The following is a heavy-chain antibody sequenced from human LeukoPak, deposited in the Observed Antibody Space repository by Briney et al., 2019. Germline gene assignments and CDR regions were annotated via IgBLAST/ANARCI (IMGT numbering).Heavy chain of an antibody. CDR1: GGSFSGYY. Sequence: SETLSLTCAVYGGSFSGYYWSWIRQPPGKGLEWIGEINHSGSTNYNPSLKSRVTISVDTSKNQFSLKLSSVTAADTAVYYCASQYYYDSSGYYDNDYWGQGTLVTVSS. J-gene: IGHJ4*02. V-gene: IGHV4-34*01. CDR3: ASQYYYDSSGYYDNDY. CDR2: INHSGST. D-gene: IGHD3-22*01.